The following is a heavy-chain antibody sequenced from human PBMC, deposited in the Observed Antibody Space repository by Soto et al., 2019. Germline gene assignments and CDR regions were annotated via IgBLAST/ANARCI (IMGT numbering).Heavy chain of an antibody. Sequence: NPSETLSLTCTASGGSISSFNYFWAWIRQPPEKGLEWIGTVSYSGSTYYNPSPSSRVTISVDTYKNQFSLKVTSVTAADAAVYYCARSTYGDFSTNGFDYWGQGSLVTVSS. CDR1: GGSISSFNYF. V-gene: IGHV4-39*01. J-gene: IGHJ4*02. CDR2: VSYSGST. CDR3: ARSTYGDFSTNGFDY. D-gene: IGHD2-8*01.